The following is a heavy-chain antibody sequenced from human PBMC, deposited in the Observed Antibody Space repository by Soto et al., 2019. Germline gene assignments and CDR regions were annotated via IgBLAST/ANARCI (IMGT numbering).Heavy chain of an antibody. J-gene: IGHJ4*02. D-gene: IGHD2-2*03. V-gene: IGHV3-23*01. CDR1: GLTFSDNA. Sequence: PGGSLRLSCAVSGLTFSDNAMNWVRLAPGKGLEWVSTINDDGGRTHYAESVEGRFTISRDNSRNIVYLQMHSLRAEDTAIYYCTSWMFHHFDYWGQGAPVTVSS. CDR3: TSWMFHHFDY. CDR2: INDDGGRT.